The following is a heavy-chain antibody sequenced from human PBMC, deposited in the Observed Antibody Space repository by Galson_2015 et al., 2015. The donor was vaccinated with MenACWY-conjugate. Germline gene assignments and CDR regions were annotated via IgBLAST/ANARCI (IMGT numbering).Heavy chain of an antibody. Sequence: SLRLSCAASGFTFRRNDMHWVRQGIGKGLEWVSAIGPSGDTYYPGSVRGRFSISRDNAMHTLYLQMDSLRAEDTAVYYCVRSDYGDYSFDLWGRGTLVTVAS. J-gene: IGHJ2*01. CDR2: IGPSGDT. D-gene: IGHD4-17*01. CDR1: GFTFRRND. CDR3: VRSDYGDYSFDL. V-gene: IGHV3-13*04.